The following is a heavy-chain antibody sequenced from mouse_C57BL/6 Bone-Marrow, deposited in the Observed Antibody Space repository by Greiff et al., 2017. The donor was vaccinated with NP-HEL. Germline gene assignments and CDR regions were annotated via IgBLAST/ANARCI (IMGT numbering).Heavy chain of an antibody. CDR1: GYTFTSYW. CDR3: ARSGDYDEDD. CDR2: IYPSDSET. D-gene: IGHD2-4*01. V-gene: IGHV1-61*01. J-gene: IGHJ2*01. Sequence: VQLQQPGAELVRPGSSVKLSCKASGYTFTSYWMDWVKQRPGQGLEWIGNIYPSDSETHYNQKFKDKATLTVDKSSSTAYRQLSSLTSEDSAVYYCARSGDYDEDDWGQGTTLTVSS.